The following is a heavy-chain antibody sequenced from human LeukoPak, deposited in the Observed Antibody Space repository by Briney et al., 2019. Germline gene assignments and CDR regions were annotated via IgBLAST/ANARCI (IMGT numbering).Heavy chain of an antibody. V-gene: IGHV3-21*01. J-gene: IGHJ4*02. Sequence: GGSLRLSCAASGFTFSSYSMNWVRQAPGKGLEWVSSISSSSSYIYYADSVKGRFTISRDNAKNSLHLQMNSLRAEDTAVYYCAKSTGWYSLPFDYWGQGTLVTVSS. CDR1: GFTFSSYS. CDR2: ISSSSSYI. D-gene: IGHD6-19*01. CDR3: AKSTGWYSLPFDY.